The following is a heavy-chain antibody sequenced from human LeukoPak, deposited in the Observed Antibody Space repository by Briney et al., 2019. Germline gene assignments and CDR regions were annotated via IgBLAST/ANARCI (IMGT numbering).Heavy chain of an antibody. Sequence: SETLSLTCTASGGSISSYHWSWIRQPPGKGLEWIGYIYTSGSTNYNPSLKSRVTMSVDTSKNQFSLKLSSVTAADTAVYYCARGLPSSGYEPYYYYYMDVWGKGTTVTVSS. CDR1: GGSISSYH. CDR2: IYTSGST. J-gene: IGHJ6*03. D-gene: IGHD5-12*01. V-gene: IGHV4-4*08. CDR3: ARGLPSSGYEPYYYYYMDV.